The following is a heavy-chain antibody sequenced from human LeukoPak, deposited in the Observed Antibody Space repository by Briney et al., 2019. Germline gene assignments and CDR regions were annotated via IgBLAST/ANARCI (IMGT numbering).Heavy chain of an antibody. CDR3: VKDRDYGALADAFDI. V-gene: IGHV3-64D*06. CDR1: GFTFSSYA. D-gene: IGHD4-17*01. Sequence: GGSLRLSCSASGFTFSSYAMHWVRQAPGKGLEYVSAISSNGGSTYYADSVKGRFTISRDNSKNTLYLQMSSLRAEDTAVYYCVKDRDYGALADAFDIWGQGTMVTVSS. CDR2: ISSNGGST. J-gene: IGHJ3*02.